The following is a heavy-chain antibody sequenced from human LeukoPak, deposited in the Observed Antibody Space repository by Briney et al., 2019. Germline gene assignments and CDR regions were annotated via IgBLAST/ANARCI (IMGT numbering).Heavy chain of an antibody. CDR2: ISYDGSNK. CDR3: AKVPLSQGSGSYPFDY. CDR1: GFTFSSYG. Sequence: GALRLSCAASGFTFSSYGMHWVRQAPGKGLEWVAVISYDGSNKYYADSVKGRFTISRDNSKNTLYLQMNSLRAEDTAVYYCAKVPLSQGSGSYPFDYWGQGTLVTVSS. D-gene: IGHD3-10*01. J-gene: IGHJ4*02. V-gene: IGHV3-30*18.